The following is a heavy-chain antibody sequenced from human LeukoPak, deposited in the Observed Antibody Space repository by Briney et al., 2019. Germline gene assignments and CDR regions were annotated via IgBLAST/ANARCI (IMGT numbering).Heavy chain of an antibody. Sequence: SVKVSCKASGGTFSSYAISWVRQAPGQGLEWMGRIIPIQGRVTITADKSTSTAYMELSSLRSEDTAVYYCARAGQGFYYDTSAYYYDYWGQGTLVTVSS. D-gene: IGHD3-22*01. V-gene: IGHV1-69*04. CDR3: ARAGQGFYYDTSAYYYDY. CDR2: IIP. J-gene: IGHJ4*02. CDR1: GGTFSSYA.